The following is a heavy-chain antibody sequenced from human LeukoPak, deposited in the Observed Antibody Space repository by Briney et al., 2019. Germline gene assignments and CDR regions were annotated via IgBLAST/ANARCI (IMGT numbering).Heavy chain of an antibody. V-gene: IGHV1-2*02. J-gene: IGHJ4*02. CDR1: GYTFVDYY. CDR3: ARDHRRGSTGYDMPAD. CDR2: LNPRSGAT. D-gene: IGHD5-12*01. Sequence: ASVKVSCKASGYTFVDYYLYWVRQAPGQGLEWMGWLNPRSGATNYAQKFQARVTMTRDTSINTAYMELSRLRSNDTAVYYCARDHRRGSTGYDMPADWGQGTLVTVSS.